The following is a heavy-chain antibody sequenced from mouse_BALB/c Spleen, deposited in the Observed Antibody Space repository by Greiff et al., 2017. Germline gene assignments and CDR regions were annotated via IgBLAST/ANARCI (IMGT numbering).Heavy chain of an antibody. CDR2: IDPGDGDT. Sequence: QVQLQQPGPELVKPGASVKISCKASGYAFSSSWMNWVKQRPGQGLEWIGRIDPGDGDTNYNGTFKGKATLTADKSSSTAYMQLSSLTSVDSAVYFCARWGNYYAMDYWGQGTSVTVSS. V-gene: IGHV1-82*01. CDR3: ARWGNYYAMDY. J-gene: IGHJ4*01. CDR1: GYAFSSSW.